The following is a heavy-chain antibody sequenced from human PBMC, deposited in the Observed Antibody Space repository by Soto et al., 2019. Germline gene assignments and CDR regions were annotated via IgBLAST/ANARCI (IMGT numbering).Heavy chain of an antibody. D-gene: IGHD5-18*01. CDR1: GFTFSSYA. Sequence: QVQLVESGGGVVQPGRSLRLSCAASGFTFSSYAMHWVRQAPGKGLEWVAVISYDGSNKYYADSVKGRFTFSRDNSKNTLLLQINSLRAEDTAVYYCARDPLWGTAMVLWYFDLWGRGTLVTVSS. J-gene: IGHJ2*01. CDR3: ARDPLWGTAMVLWYFDL. CDR2: ISYDGSNK. V-gene: IGHV3-30-3*01.